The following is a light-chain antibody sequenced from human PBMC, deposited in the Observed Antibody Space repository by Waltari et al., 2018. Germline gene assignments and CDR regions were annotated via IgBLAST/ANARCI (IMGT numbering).Light chain of an antibody. V-gene: IGLV2-11*01. CDR1: SSDVGGYNY. J-gene: IGLJ3*02. Sequence: QSALTQPRSVSGSPGQSVTISCTGTSSDVGGYNYVPWYQQHPGKSPKLMIYDVNTRPSGVPDRFSGSKSGDTASLTISGLQAEDEADYYCCSFAGYYSWVFGGGTKLTVL. CDR3: CSFAGYYSWV. CDR2: DVN.